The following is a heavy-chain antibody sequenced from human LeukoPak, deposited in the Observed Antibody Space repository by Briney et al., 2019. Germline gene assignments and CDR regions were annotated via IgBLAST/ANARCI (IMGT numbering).Heavy chain of an antibody. D-gene: IGHD5-18*01. Sequence: PGGSLRLSCAASGFTFSDYYMSWIRQAPGKGLEWVAYISGSGGTMYYADSVKGRFTISRDHAKNSLYLQMNSLRAEDTAVYYCARSGVYGYAGYMGVWGKGTTVTVSS. CDR2: ISGSGGTM. CDR3: ARSGVYGYAGYMGV. CDR1: GFTFSDYY. V-gene: IGHV3-11*01. J-gene: IGHJ6*03.